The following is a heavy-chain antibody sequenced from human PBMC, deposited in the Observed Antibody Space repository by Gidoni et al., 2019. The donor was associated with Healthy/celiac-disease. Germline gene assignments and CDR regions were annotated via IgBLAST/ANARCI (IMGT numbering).Heavy chain of an antibody. D-gene: IGHD3-3*01. Sequence: QVQLQQWGAGLLKPSETLSLTCAVYGGSFSGYYWSWIRQPPGTGLEWIGEINHSGSTNYNPSLKSRVTISVDTSKNQFSLKLSSVTAADTAVYYCARGGYDFWSGYYTRRGGYYYMDVWGKGTTVTVSS. CDR3: ARGGYDFWSGYYTRRGGYYYMDV. CDR2: INHSGST. V-gene: IGHV4-34*01. CDR1: GGSFSGYY. J-gene: IGHJ6*03.